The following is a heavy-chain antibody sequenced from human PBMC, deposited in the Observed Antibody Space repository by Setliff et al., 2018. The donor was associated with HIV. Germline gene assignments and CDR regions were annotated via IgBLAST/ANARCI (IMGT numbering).Heavy chain of an antibody. CDR2: VDYFGST. D-gene: IGHD6-13*01. V-gene: IGHV4-59*01. Sequence: SETLSLTCTVSGGSINTYYWTWIRQPTEKGLEWIGNVDYFGSTNYSPSLKSRVTVSVDTSKNQFSLNLRSVTAADTAVYYCARGPGSSWFDSWGQGTLVTVSS. J-gene: IGHJ5*01. CDR3: ARGPGSSWFDS. CDR1: GGSINTYY.